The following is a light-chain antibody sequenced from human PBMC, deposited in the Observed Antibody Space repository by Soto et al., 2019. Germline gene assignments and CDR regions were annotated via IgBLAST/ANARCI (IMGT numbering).Light chain of an antibody. CDR1: QSVSSSY. Sequence: EIVLTQSPGTLSLSPGERATLSCRASQSVSSSYLAWYQQKPGQATRLLIYGASSRATDIPDRFSGSGSGTDFTLTISRLEPEDFAVYYCQQYGSSPRYTFGQGTKLEI. J-gene: IGKJ2*01. V-gene: IGKV3-20*01. CDR2: GAS. CDR3: QQYGSSPRYT.